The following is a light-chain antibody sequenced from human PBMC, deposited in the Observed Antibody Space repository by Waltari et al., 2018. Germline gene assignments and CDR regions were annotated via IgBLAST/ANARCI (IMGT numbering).Light chain of an antibody. Sequence: IAMTQSPSTLSASVGDSVTITCRASQNIGTWVAWYQQKPGKAPKLLIFDGYTLESGVPSRFSGSASGTDFTLTINSLQPDDFASYFCQQYNSYLSSFGQGTKLEIK. CDR1: QNIGTW. CDR2: DGY. V-gene: IGKV1-5*01. J-gene: IGKJ2*01. CDR3: QQYNSYLSS.